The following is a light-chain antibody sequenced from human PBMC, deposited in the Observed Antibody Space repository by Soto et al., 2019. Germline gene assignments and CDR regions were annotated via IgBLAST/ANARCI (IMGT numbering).Light chain of an antibody. CDR2: DVS. CDR3: TSYTSSNTHV. V-gene: IGLV2-14*01. Sequence: QSALTQPASVSGSPGQSITISCTGTSSDVGGYNYVSWLQQHPGKVPKLIIYDVSSRPSGVSNRFSGSKSGNTASLTISGLQAEYEADYYCTSYTSSNTHVFGGGTKVTVL. J-gene: IGLJ1*01. CDR1: SSDVGGYNY.